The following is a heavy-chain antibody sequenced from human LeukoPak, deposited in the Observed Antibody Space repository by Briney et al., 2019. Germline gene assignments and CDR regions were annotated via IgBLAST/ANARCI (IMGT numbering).Heavy chain of an antibody. D-gene: IGHD6-19*01. V-gene: IGHV3-30*02. J-gene: IGHJ4*02. CDR3: AKDASSVWYFSYFDF. Sequence: GGSLRLSCAASGFIFSSYGMHWVRQAPGKGREWVAFIQSDGTNKYYTGSVKGRFTVSRDNSKNTLYLQMDSLRPEDTAVYYCAKDASSVWYFSYFDFWGQGTLVTVSS. CDR1: GFIFSSYG. CDR2: IQSDGTNK.